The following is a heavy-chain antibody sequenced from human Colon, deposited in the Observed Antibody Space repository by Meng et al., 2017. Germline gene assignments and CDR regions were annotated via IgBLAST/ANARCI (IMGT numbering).Heavy chain of an antibody. CDR1: GWSFSSYA. D-gene: IGHD3-10*01. V-gene: IGHV4-34*01. CDR3: ARAYITSLRRNWFDP. Sequence: GAGLWKPSGTLPLPCAVSGWSFSSYAWSWIRQPPGKELEWVGEVSHTGDTNYNPSLDSRVTISVDTSKNHIFLNLTPVTAADTALYYCARAYITSLRRNWFDPWGQGTLVTVSS. J-gene: IGHJ5*02. CDR2: VSHTGDT.